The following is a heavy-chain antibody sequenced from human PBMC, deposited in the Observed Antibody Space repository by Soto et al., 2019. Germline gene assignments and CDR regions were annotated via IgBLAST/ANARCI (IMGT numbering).Heavy chain of an antibody. Sequence: PGGSLRLSCAASGFTFSNYAMSWVRQAPGMGLEWVSTISGTAVATYYADSVKGRFTISRDNSKNTLSLQMNGLRAEDTAVYYCAKAPSTNWNWYYFDYWGQGTLVTVSS. CDR3: AKAPSTNWNWYYFDY. CDR2: ISGTAVAT. CDR1: GFTFSNYA. D-gene: IGHD1-7*01. V-gene: IGHV3-23*01. J-gene: IGHJ4*02.